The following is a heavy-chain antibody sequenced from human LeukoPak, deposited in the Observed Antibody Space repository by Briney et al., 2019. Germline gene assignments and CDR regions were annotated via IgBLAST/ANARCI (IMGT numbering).Heavy chain of an antibody. D-gene: IGHD1-14*01. Sequence: GGSLRLSCAASGFTFSDNYMIWTRQAPGKGLEWISYISDTGDTTYYADPVKGRFTISRDNAKNSLYLQMNSLRAEDTAVYYCARARKGYYFDYWGQGTLVTVSS. CDR2: ISDTGDTT. V-gene: IGHV3-11*04. CDR1: GFTFSDNY. J-gene: IGHJ4*02. CDR3: ARARKGYYFDY.